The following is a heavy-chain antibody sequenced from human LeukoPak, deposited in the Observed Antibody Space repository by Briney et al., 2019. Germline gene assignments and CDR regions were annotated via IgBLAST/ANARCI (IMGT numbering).Heavy chain of an antibody. CDR3: AKVRYTSDLYYFDY. J-gene: IGHJ4*02. Sequence: GGSLRLSCAASGFTLTSYAMSWVRQAPGKGLEWVSATSGSGGSPYYADSVKGRFTISRDNSKNTLYLQMDSLRDEDTAVYYSAKVRYTSDLYYFDYWGQGTLVTVSS. D-gene: IGHD6-19*01. CDR1: GFTLTSYA. CDR2: TSGSGGSP. V-gene: IGHV3-23*01.